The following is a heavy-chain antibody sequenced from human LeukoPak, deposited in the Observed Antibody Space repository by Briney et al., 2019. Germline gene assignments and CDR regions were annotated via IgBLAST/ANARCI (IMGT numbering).Heavy chain of an antibody. CDR2: IIPIFGTA. CDR3: ARGPNYYDSSGYYSFWLEYFLH. Sequence: ASVKVSCKASGGTFSSYAISWVRQAPGQGLEWMGGIIPIFGTANYAQKFQGRVTITADESTSTAYMELSSLRSEDTAVYYCARGPNYYDSSGYYSFWLEYFLHWGQGTLVTVSS. V-gene: IGHV1-69*13. D-gene: IGHD3-22*01. CDR1: GGTFSSYA. J-gene: IGHJ1*01.